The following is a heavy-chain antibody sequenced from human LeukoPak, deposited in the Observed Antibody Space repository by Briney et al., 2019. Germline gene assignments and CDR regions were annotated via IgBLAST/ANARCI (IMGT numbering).Heavy chain of an antibody. CDR1: GFTLSDHY. CDR2: TRDKAHTYTT. J-gene: IGHJ4*02. Sequence: GGSLRLSCAASGFTLSDHYMDWVRQAPGKGLEWIGRTRDKAHTYTTEYAASVKGRFTIPRDDSKNSMYLQMSSLKTEDTAVYYCARVLRSCTTTSCHFDYCGQGTLVTVSS. V-gene: IGHV3-72*01. D-gene: IGHD2-2*01. CDR3: ARVLRSCTTTSCHFDY.